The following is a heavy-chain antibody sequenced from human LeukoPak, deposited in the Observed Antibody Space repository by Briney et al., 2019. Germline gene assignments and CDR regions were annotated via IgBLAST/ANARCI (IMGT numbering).Heavy chain of an antibody. J-gene: IGHJ4*02. CDR3: ANVGSSPVW. Sequence: TGGSLRLSCAASGFTFNNYAMSWVRQAPGKGLEWVSAISGGGVSTYYADSVKGRFSVSRGTSKNTLYLQMNSLRAEDTAVYYCANVGSSPVWWGQGTLVTVSS. CDR2: ISGGGVST. CDR1: GFTFNNYA. D-gene: IGHD6-13*01. V-gene: IGHV3-23*01.